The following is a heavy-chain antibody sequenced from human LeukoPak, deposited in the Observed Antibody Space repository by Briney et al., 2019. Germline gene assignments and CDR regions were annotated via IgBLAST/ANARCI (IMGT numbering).Heavy chain of an antibody. CDR1: GGSITSSSYY. CDR3: VRRGYSSSFDY. CDR2: IYYSGST. Sequence: KTSETLSLTCTVSGGSITSSSYYWGWIRQPPGKGLEWIGSIYYSGSTYYNPSLKSRVTISVDTSKNQFSLKLSSVTAADTAVYYCVRRGYSSSFDYWGQGTLVTVSS. V-gene: IGHV4-39*01. J-gene: IGHJ4*02. D-gene: IGHD6-6*01.